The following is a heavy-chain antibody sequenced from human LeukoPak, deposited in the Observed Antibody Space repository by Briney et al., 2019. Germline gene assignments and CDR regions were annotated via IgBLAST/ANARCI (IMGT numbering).Heavy chain of an antibody. J-gene: IGHJ6*02. CDR3: AKSVFHIMTDYYFALDV. D-gene: IGHD3-9*01. V-gene: IGHV3-23*01. CDR1: GFTFSSYA. CDR2: VSSGDGIT. Sequence: GGSLRLSCAASGFTFSSYAMSWVRQAPGEGLEWVSTVSSGDGITYYADSVKGRFTISRDNSQHTLYLQVSSLRAEDTAVYFCAKSVFHIMTDYYFALDVWGQGTTVTVSS.